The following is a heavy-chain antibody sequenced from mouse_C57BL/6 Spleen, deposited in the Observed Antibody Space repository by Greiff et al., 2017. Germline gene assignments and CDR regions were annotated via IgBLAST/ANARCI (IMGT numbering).Heavy chain of an antibody. V-gene: IGHV1-80*01. CDR3: ARRGVKLGHMDY. CDR2: IYPGDGDT. J-gene: IGHJ4*01. D-gene: IGHD4-1*01. Sequence: QVQLQQSGAELVKPGASVKISCKASGYAFSSYWMNWVKQRPGKGLEWIGQIYPGDGDTNYNGKFKGKATLTADKSSSTAYMQLSSLTSEDSAVYFCARRGVKLGHMDYWGQGTSVTVSS. CDR1: GYAFSSYW.